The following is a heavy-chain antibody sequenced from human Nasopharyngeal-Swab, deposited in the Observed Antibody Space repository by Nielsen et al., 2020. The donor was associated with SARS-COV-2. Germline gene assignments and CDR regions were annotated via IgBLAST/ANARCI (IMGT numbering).Heavy chain of an antibody. D-gene: IGHD3-9*01. J-gene: IGHJ6*02. CDR3: ARMLRYFDWLSKYGMDV. CDR1: GYTFTSYY. Sequence: ASVKVSCKASGYTFTSYYMHWVRQAPGQGPEWMGIINPSGGSTSYAQKFQGRVTMTRDTSTSTVYMELSSLRSEDTAVYYCARMLRYFDWLSKYGMDVWGQGTTVTVSS. V-gene: IGHV1-46*01. CDR2: INPSGGST.